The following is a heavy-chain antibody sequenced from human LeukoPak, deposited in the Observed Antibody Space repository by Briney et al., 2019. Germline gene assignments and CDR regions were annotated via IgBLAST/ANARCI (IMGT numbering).Heavy chain of an antibody. CDR2: FDPEDGET. CDR1: GYTLTELS. CDR3: ATVDQFGTVTDY. J-gene: IGHJ4*02. V-gene: IGHV1-24*01. D-gene: IGHD4-17*01. Sequence: ASVKVSCKVSGYTLTELSMHWVRQAPGKGLEWMGGFDPEDGETIYAQKFQGRVTMTEDTSTDTAYMELSSLRSEDTAVYYCATVDQFGTVTDYWGQGTLVTVPS.